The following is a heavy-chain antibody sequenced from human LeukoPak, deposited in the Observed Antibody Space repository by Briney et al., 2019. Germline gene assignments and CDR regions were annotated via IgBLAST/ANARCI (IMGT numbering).Heavy chain of an antibody. D-gene: IGHD1-1*01. CDR2: INHSGST. Sequence: SETLSLTCAVYGGSFSGYYWSWIRQPPGKGLEWIGEINHSGSTNYNPSLKSRVTISVDASKNQFSLKLSSVTAADTAVYFCARDPLSTNDFDIWGQGTMVTVSS. CDR3: ARDPLSTNDFDI. J-gene: IGHJ3*02. V-gene: IGHV4-34*01. CDR1: GGSFSGYY.